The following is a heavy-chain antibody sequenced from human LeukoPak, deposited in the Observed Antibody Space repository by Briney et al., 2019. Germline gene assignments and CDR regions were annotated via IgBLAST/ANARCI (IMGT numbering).Heavy chain of an antibody. CDR3: ARVLRGLKTAFDY. J-gene: IGHJ4*02. D-gene: IGHD3-16*01. V-gene: IGHV4-4*02. CDR1: GGSISSSNW. Sequence: SETLSLTCAVSGGSISSSNWWSWVRQPPGKGLEWIGEIYHSGSTNYNPSLKSRVTISVDTSKNQFSLKLSSVTAADTAVYYCARVLRGLKTAFDYWGQGTLVTVSS. CDR2: IYHSGST.